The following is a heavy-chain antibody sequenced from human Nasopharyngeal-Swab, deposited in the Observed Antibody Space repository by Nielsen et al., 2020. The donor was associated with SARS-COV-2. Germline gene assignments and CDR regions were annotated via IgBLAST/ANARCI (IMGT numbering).Heavy chain of an antibody. CDR2: ISYSGRT. Sequence: SETLSLTCTVSGGSVSSGSYYWSWIRQPPGKGLEWIGYISYSGRTDYNPSLKSRVSISVDTSKNQFSLKLSSVTAADTAVYYCARGDGYYSDYWGQGTLVTVSS. D-gene: IGHD5-24*01. CDR1: GGSVSSGSYY. CDR3: ARGDGYYSDY. V-gene: IGHV4-31*03. J-gene: IGHJ4*02.